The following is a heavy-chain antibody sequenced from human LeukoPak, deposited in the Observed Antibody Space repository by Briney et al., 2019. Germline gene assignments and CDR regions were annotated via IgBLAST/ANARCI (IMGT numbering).Heavy chain of an antibody. CDR3: ARDPVAGTTHYYYYYYYXDV. V-gene: IGHV1-2*02. CDR2: INPNSGGT. J-gene: IGHJ6*03. D-gene: IGHD6-19*01. CDR1: GYTFTGHY. Sequence: ASVKVSCKTSGYTFTGHYIHWVRQAPGQGLEWMGWINPNSGGTNYAQKFQGRVTMTRDTSISTAYMELSRLRSDDTAVYYCARDPVAGTTHYYYYYYYXDVWXKGTTXTVS.